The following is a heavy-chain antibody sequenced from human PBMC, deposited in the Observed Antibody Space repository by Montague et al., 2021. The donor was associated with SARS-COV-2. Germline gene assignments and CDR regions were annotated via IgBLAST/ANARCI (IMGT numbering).Heavy chain of an antibody. V-gene: IGHV4-39*07. D-gene: IGHD1-1*01. CDR1: GGSMSTVNYY. CDR2: ISYSGAT. J-gene: IGHJ5*02. Sequence: SETLSLTCTVSGGSMSTVNYYWGWVRQTPGKGLDWVGSISYSGATYYNPSLETRVSISRDTSESQFSLDLRSVTAADTAVYYCARERQEVGIYFDPWGHGTLVTPSS. CDR3: ARERQEVGIYFDP.